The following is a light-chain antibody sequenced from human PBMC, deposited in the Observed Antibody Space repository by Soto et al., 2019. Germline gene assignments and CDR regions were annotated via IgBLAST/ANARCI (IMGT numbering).Light chain of an antibody. Sequence: QSVLTQPPSVSGAPGQRVTISCTGSGSNIGAGYDVHWYKQLPGTAPKLVIYDNSNRPSGVPDRFSGSKFGTSASLAITGLQAEDEADYYCQTYDSSLSKRVFGGGTKVTVL. CDR2: DNS. V-gene: IGLV1-40*01. CDR3: QTYDSSLSKRV. CDR1: GSNIGAGYD. J-gene: IGLJ3*02.